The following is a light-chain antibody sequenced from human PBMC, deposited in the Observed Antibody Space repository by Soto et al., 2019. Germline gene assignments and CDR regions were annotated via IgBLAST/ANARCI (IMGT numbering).Light chain of an antibody. J-gene: IGLJ1*01. V-gene: IGLV2-14*03. Sequence: QSGLDEPGSGSGCRGQSITIYCTGTSSDVGGYNYVSWYQHHPGKAPKLMIFDVSNRPSGVSNRFSGSKSGNPASLTISGLQPEDEADYYCSSYTTSNTRQIVFGTGTKVTVL. CDR3: SSYTTSNTRQIV. CDR2: DVS. CDR1: SSDVGGYNY.